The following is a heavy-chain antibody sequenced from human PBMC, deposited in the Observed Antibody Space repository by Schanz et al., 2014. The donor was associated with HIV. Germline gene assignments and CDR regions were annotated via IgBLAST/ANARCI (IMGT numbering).Heavy chain of an antibody. CDR3: ARGGLELREHFDS. CDR1: GGTFSSFA. V-gene: IGHV1-69*06. Sequence: QVQLLQSGAEVKKPGASVKVSCKTSGGTFSSFAINWVRQAPGQGLEWMGGIIPIFGAPKKAQQFQDRLTIIADKSTTTTYMELSSLKSEDTAVYFCARGGLELREHFDSWGQGTLVTVSS. D-gene: IGHD1-7*01. CDR2: IIPIFGAP. J-gene: IGHJ4*02.